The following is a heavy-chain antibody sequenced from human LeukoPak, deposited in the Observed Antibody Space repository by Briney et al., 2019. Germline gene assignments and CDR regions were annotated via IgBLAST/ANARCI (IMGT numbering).Heavy chain of an antibody. Sequence: SVKVSCKASGYTFTSYGISWVRQAPGQGLEWMGGIIPIFGTANYAQKFQGRVTITADESTSTAYMELSSLRSEDTAVYYCARDLCSSTSCFPFDYWGQGTLVTVSS. CDR2: IIPIFGTA. D-gene: IGHD2-2*01. J-gene: IGHJ4*02. CDR1: GYTFTSYG. V-gene: IGHV1-69*13. CDR3: ARDLCSSTSCFPFDY.